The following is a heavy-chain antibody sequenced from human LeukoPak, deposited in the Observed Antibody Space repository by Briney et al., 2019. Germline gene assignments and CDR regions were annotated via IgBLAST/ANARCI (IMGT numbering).Heavy chain of an antibody. V-gene: IGHV1-69*04. J-gene: IGHJ4*02. CDR1: GGTFSSYA. CDR3: ARAAGGVPFDN. CDR2: IIPILGIA. Sequence: SVKVSCKASGGTFSSYAISWVRQAPGQGLEWMGRIIPILGIANYAQKFQGRVTITADKSTSTVYMELSSLRSEDTAVYYCARAAGGVPFDNWGQGTLVTVSS. D-gene: IGHD1-1*01.